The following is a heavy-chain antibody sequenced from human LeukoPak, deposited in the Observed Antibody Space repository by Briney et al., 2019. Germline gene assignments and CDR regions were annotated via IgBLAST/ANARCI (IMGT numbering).Heavy chain of an antibody. J-gene: IGHJ4*02. Sequence: QPGGSLRLSCAASGFTFINYDMNWVRQAPGQGLEWVAVISYDGNNKFYADSVKGRFTISRDNSQNTLYLQMNSLRAEDTAIYYCAKPHSSGWYYFDSWGLGTLVTVSS. CDR2: ISYDGNNK. V-gene: IGHV3-30*18. CDR1: GFTFINYD. D-gene: IGHD6-19*01. CDR3: AKPHSSGWYYFDS.